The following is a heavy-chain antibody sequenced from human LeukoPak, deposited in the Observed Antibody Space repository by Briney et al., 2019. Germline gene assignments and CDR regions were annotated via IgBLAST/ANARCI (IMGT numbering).Heavy chain of an antibody. Sequence: GGPLSLSCAASGFTFSSYIMMCLRQAPGKGVEWFSSISSSRSYIYYAASVKGRFTISRDTDKNSLYLQMNSLRAEDTAVYYCGSAVAAAPIDAFDFWGQGTMVTVSS. J-gene: IGHJ3*01. CDR1: GFTFSSYI. V-gene: IGHV3-21*01. CDR2: ISSSRSYI. D-gene: IGHD6-13*01. CDR3: GSAVAAAPIDAFDF.